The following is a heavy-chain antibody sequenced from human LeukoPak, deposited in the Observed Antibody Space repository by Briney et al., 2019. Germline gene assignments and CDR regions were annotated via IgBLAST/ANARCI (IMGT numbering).Heavy chain of an antibody. J-gene: IGHJ4*02. CDR2: ISAYNGNT. V-gene: IGHV1-18*01. CDR3: ARVYDYVWGSYRHFDY. D-gene: IGHD3-16*02. Sequence: ASVKVSCKDSGYTFTSYGISWVRQAPGQGLEWMGWISAYNGNTNYAQKLQGRVTMTTDTSTSTAYMELRSLRSDDTAVYYCARVYDYVWGSYRHFDYWGQGTLVTVSS. CDR1: GYTFTSYG.